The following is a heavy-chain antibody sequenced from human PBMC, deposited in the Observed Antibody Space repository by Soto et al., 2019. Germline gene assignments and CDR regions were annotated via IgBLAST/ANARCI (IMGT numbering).Heavy chain of an antibody. J-gene: IGHJ6*02. CDR1: GFSLSTSGVG. D-gene: IGHD2-15*01. V-gene: IGHV2-5*02. CDR2: IYWDDDK. Sequence: QITLKESGPTLVKPTQPLTLPCTFSGFSLSTSGVGVAWIRQPPGKAVEWLALIYWDDDKRYRPSLETRLTVTKDTSKNQVVVSMTHMDSVDTATYYCAYLPCSGGSCYWFSYSGMDVWGQGTTVTVSS. CDR3: AYLPCSGGSCYWFSYSGMDV.